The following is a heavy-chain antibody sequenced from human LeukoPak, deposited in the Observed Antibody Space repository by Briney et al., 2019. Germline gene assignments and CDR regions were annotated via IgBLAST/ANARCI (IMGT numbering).Heavy chain of an antibody. CDR3: ARGITMVRGVIRDYFQH. V-gene: IGHV1-46*01. CDR1: GYTFTSYY. J-gene: IGHJ1*01. Sequence: AASVKVSCKASGYTFTSYYMHWVRQAPGQGLEWMGIINPSGGSTSYAQKFQGRVTMTRDTSTSTVYMELSSLRSEDTAVYYCARGITMVRGVIRDYFQHWGQGTLVTVSS. D-gene: IGHD3-10*01. CDR2: INPSGGST.